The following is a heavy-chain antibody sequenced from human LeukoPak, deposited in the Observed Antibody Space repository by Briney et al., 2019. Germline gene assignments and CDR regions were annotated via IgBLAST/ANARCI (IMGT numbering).Heavy chain of an antibody. V-gene: IGHV4-59*01. CDR3: ARDRCTAKYCSSTSWWGYGMDV. D-gene: IGHD2-2*01. CDR2: IYYSGST. J-gene: IGHJ6*02. Sequence: PSETLSLTCTVSGGSISSYYWSWIRQPPGKGLEWIGYIYYSGSTNYNPSLKSRVTISVDTSKNQFSLKLSSVTAADTAVYYCARDRCTAKYCSSTSWWGYGMDVWGQGTTVTVSS. CDR1: GGSISSYY.